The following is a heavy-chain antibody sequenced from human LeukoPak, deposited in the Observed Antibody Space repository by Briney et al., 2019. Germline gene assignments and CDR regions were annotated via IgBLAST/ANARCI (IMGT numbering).Heavy chain of an antibody. CDR2: ISFDGNNK. Sequence: GRSLRLSCAASGFTFSNCAAHWVRQAPGKGLEWVAVISFDGNNKYYADSVKGRFTISRDNSKNTLYLQMNSLRPEDTAVYYCVREHIAAAGTNWFDPWGQGTLVTVSS. D-gene: IGHD6-13*01. J-gene: IGHJ5*02. CDR1: GFTFSNCA. CDR3: VREHIAAAGTNWFDP. V-gene: IGHV3-30*04.